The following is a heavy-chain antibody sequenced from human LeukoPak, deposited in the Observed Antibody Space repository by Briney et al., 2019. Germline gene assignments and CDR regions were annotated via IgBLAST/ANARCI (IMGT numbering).Heavy chain of an antibody. CDR2: INSKGSTT. D-gene: IGHD3-10*01. CDR1: QFTFTNYW. Sequence: PGGSVRLSCAASQFTFTNYWMHWVRQAPGKGLVWVSRINSKGSTTRYADSVRGRFIISRDNVKNTLYLQMNSLRAEDTAVYYCGRDRGALDYWGQGTLVTVSS. V-gene: IGHV3-74*01. J-gene: IGHJ4*02. CDR3: GRDRGALDY.